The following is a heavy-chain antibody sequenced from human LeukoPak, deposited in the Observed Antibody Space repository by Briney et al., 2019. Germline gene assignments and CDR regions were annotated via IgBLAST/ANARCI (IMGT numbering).Heavy chain of an antibody. V-gene: IGHV3-23*01. J-gene: IGHJ5*02. D-gene: IGHD3-3*01. CDR1: GFTFSSYA. CDR2: ISGSGGST. Sequence: GGSLRLSCAASGFTFSSYAMSWVRQAPGKGLEWVSAISGSGGSTYYADSVKGRFTISRDNSKNTLYLQMNSLRAEDTAVYYCAEEGDTIFGVVIHNNWFDPWGQGTLVTVSS. CDR3: AEEGDTIFGVVIHNNWFDP.